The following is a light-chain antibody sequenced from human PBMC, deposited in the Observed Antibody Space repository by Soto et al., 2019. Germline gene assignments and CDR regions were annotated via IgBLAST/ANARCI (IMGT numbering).Light chain of an antibody. J-gene: IGKJ2*02. CDR1: QSISSY. Sequence: DIQMTQSPSSLSASVGDRVTITCRASQSISSYLNWYQQKPGKAPKLLIYAASSLQSGVPSRFSGSGSGTDFTLTISSPQPEDFATYYCQQSYSTLPCTFGQGTKVDIK. V-gene: IGKV1-39*01. CDR3: QQSYSTLPCT. CDR2: AAS.